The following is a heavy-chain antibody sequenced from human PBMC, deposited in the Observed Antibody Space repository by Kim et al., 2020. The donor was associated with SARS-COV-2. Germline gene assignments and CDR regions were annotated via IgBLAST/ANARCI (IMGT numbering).Heavy chain of an antibody. Sequence: ASVKVSCKASGYTFTSYGISWVRQAPGQGLEWMGWISAYNGNTNYAQKLQGRVTMTTDTSTSTAYMELRSLRSDDTAVYYCARDLGFAAAAGRSGDYWGQGTLVTVSS. J-gene: IGHJ4*02. CDR2: ISAYNGNT. V-gene: IGHV1-18*01. D-gene: IGHD6-13*01. CDR3: ARDLGFAAAAGRSGDY. CDR1: GYTFTSYG.